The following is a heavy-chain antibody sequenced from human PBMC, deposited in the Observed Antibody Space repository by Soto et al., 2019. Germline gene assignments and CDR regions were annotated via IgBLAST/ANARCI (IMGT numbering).Heavy chain of an antibody. J-gene: IGHJ6*02. CDR1: GFSVGDNY. CDR2: SSSSGGYT. CDR3: ARSLGRRHFFTFDYGLDV. D-gene: IGHD3-16*01. Sequence: QVQLVESGGGLVEPGGSLRLSCAASGFSVGDNYMTWIRQAPGKGLEWLSYSSSSGGYTNYADSVKGRFTISRDNAKNSLDLPMDSLRAEDTAVYFCARSLGRRHFFTFDYGLDVWGQGTTVTVSS. V-gene: IGHV3-11*06.